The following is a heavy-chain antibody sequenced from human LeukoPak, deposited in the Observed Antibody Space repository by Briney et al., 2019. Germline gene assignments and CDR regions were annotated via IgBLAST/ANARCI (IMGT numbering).Heavy chain of an antibody. V-gene: IGHV4-59*01. D-gene: IGHD3-10*01. CDR1: GDSFSTYY. J-gene: IGHJ4*02. CDR2: ISYSGRT. Sequence: PSETLSLTCTVSGDSFSTYYWSWIRQPPGKGLEWIGYISYSGRTNYSPSLRSRVTLSLDTSKSQFSLKLSSVTAADTAFYYCARGSHYGSERLFDYWGQGTLVTVSS. CDR3: ARGSHYGSERLFDY.